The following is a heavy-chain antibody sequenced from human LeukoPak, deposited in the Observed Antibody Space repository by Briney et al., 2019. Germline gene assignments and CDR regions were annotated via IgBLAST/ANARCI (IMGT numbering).Heavy chain of an antibody. V-gene: IGHV4-59*08. D-gene: IGHD6-13*01. J-gene: IGHJ6*03. CDR3: ARHGAAAAGDYFYYYLDV. Sequence: NPSETLSLTCTVSGASITSYYWSWIRQLPGKGLEWIGYIYYSGSTNYNPSLKSRVTISVGTSKNQFSLKLSSVSAADTAVYYCARHGAAAAGDYFYYYLDVWGKGTTVTVSS. CDR1: GASITSYY. CDR2: IYYSGST.